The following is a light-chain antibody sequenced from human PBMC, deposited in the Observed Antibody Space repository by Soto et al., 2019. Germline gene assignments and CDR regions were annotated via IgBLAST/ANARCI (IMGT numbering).Light chain of an antibody. CDR3: SSYTSSNTPYV. CDR2: EVT. Sequence: QSALTQPASVSGSPGQSITISCTGSSSDVGAYHFVSWYQHHPGKAPKLILYEVTARPSGVSSRFSGSKSGNTASLTISGLQADDEANYYCSSYTSSNTPYVFGPGTKVTVL. CDR1: SSDVGAYHF. V-gene: IGLV2-14*01. J-gene: IGLJ1*01.